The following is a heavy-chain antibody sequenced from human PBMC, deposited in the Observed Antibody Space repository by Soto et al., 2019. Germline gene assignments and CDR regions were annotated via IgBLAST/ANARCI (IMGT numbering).Heavy chain of an antibody. V-gene: IGHV4-59*12. CDR1: GGSISSYY. Sequence: SETLSLTCTVSGGSISSYYWSWIRQPPGKGLEWIGYIYYSGSTNYNPSLKSRVTISRDHAKNTIHLQLDSLRVDDTALYYCTKGRYSEWSLSGGGEESWGRGTLVTVSS. CDR2: IYYSGST. J-gene: IGHJ4*02. CDR3: TKGRYSEWSLSGGGEES. D-gene: IGHD3-3*01.